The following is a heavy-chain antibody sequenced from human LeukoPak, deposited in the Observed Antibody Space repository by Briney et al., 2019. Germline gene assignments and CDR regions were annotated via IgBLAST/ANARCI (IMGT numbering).Heavy chain of an antibody. Sequence: GGSLRLACAASDFTFTSYAMSWVRQAPGKGLEWVATISGSGSNTYYANSVKGRYSISRDNSKNTVYLQMNSLRSEDTAVYYCARQVDYDFWNWGQGTLVTVSS. V-gene: IGHV3-23*01. CDR1: DFTFTSYA. J-gene: IGHJ4*02. CDR2: ISGSGSNT. D-gene: IGHD3-3*01. CDR3: ARQVDYDFWN.